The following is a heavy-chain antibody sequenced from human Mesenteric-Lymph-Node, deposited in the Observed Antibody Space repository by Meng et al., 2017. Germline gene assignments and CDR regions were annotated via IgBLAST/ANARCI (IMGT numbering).Heavy chain of an antibody. V-gene: IGHV3-9*01. CDR1: GFTFDDYA. Sequence: GGSLRLSCAASGFTFDDYAMHWVRQAPGKGLEWVSGISWNSGSIGYVDSVKGRFIISRDNAKNSLYLQMNSLRAEDTAVYYCARKAPRSGAFDIWGQGAVVTVSS. CDR3: ARKAPRSGAFDI. CDR2: ISWNSGSI. J-gene: IGHJ3*02.